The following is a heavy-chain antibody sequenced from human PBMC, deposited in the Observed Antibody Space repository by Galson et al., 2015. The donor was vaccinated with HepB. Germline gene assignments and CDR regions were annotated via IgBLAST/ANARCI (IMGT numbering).Heavy chain of an antibody. V-gene: IGHV3-30*04. CDR3: ASGGYYGSGAFDI. CDR1: GFTFSSYA. CDR2: ISYDGSNK. D-gene: IGHD3-10*01. Sequence: SLRLSCAASGFTFSSYAMHWVRQAPGKGLEWVAVISYDGSNKYYADSVKGRFTISRDNSKNTLYLQMNSLRAEDTAVYYCASGGYYGSGAFDIWGQGTMVTVSS. J-gene: IGHJ3*02.